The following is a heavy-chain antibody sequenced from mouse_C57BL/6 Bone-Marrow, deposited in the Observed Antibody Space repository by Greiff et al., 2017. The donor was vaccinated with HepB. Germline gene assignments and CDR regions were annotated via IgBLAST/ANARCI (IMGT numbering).Heavy chain of an antibody. V-gene: IGHV1-80*01. CDR3: ARGIYYYGSSYWYFDV. D-gene: IGHD1-1*01. Sequence: VQRVESGAELVKPGASVKISCKASGYAFSSYWMNWVKQRPGKGLEWIGQIYPGDGDTNYNGKFKGKATLTADKSSSTAYMQLSSLTSEDSAVYFCARGIYYYGSSYWYFDVWGTGTTVTVSS. CDR2: IYPGDGDT. J-gene: IGHJ1*03. CDR1: GYAFSSYW.